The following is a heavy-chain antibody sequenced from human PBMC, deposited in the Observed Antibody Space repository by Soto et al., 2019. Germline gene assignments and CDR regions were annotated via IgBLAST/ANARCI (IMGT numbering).Heavy chain of an antibody. CDR1: GFTFSSYG. V-gene: IGHV3-30*18. J-gene: IGHJ6*02. CDR3: AKDRPLWTTVTNYLYDGMDV. D-gene: IGHD4-17*01. Sequence: QVQLVESGGGVVQPGRSLRLSCAASGFTFSSYGMHWVRQAPGKGLEWVAVISYDGSNKYYADSVKGRFTISRDNSKNSLYLQMNSLRAEDTAVYYCAKDRPLWTTVTNYLYDGMDVWGQGTTVTVSS. CDR2: ISYDGSNK.